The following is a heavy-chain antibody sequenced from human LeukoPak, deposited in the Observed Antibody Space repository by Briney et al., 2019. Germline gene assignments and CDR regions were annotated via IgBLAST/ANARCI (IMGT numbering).Heavy chain of an antibody. CDR1: GFTFDDYA. J-gene: IGHJ4*02. CDR3: AKDGRKTFADHTNYDGDY. CDR2: ISGDGGST. Sequence: GGSLRLSCAVSGFTFDDYAMHWVRQAPGKGLEWVSLISGDGGSTYYAGSVKGRFTISRDNSKNSLYLQMNSLRTEDTALYYCAKDGRKTFADHTNYDGDYWGQGTLVTVSS. D-gene: IGHD4-11*01. V-gene: IGHV3-43*02.